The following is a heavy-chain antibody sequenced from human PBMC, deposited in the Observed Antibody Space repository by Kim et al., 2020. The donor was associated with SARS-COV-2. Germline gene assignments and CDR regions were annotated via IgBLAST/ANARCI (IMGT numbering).Heavy chain of an antibody. Sequence: GGSLRLSCSASGFTFSTYAMHWVRQAPGKGLEYVSAISSNGGSTYYSDSVKGRFTISRDNSKNTLYFQMSSLRAEDTAVYYCVKTQGWESSSSWDDFDCWGERTLVTVSP. CDR1: GFTFSTYA. V-gene: IGHV3-64D*06. CDR3: VKTQGWESSSSWDDFDC. CDR2: ISSNGGST. D-gene: IGHD6-13*01. J-gene: IGHJ4*02.